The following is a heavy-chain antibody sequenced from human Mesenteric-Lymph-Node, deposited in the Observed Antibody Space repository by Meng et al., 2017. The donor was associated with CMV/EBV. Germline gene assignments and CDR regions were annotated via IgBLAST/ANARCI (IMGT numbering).Heavy chain of an antibody. V-gene: IGHV3-30-3*01. Sequence: GESLKISCAASGFTFSGYAMHWVRQAPGKGLEWVAVILYDGSNKYYADIVKGRFTISRDNAKNSLYLQMNSLRAEDTAVYYCARAVRVRSPFDYWGQGTLVTVSS. CDR1: GFTFSGYA. CDR2: ILYDGSNK. D-gene: IGHD3-3*01. CDR3: ARAVRVRSPFDY. J-gene: IGHJ4*02.